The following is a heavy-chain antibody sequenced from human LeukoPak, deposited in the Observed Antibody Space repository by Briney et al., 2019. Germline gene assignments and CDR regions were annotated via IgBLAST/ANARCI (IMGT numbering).Heavy chain of an antibody. CDR3: ARAPYYYDSSGYYSTRGAFDI. D-gene: IGHD3-22*01. J-gene: IGHJ3*02. Sequence: PSETLSLTCTVSGGSVNSGSYYWNWIRQPPGKGLEWIGYIYYSGSTNYNPSLKSRVTISVDTSKNQFSLKLSSVTAADTAVYYCARAPYYYDSSGYYSTRGAFDIWGQGTMVTVSS. V-gene: IGHV4-61*01. CDR2: IYYSGST. CDR1: GGSVNSGSYY.